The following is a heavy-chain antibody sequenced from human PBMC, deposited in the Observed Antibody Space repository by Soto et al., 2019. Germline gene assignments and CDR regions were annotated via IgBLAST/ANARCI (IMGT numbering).Heavy chain of an antibody. V-gene: IGHV4-4*07. Sequence: PSETLSLTCTVSGDSMSTYDWNGIRQSAEKGLEWIGRISATGTTTYIPSLKSRITLSVDTSKNEFSLNLKFVTAADTAVYFCARDQSGAADFRGPGTLVASSS. CDR2: ISATGTT. J-gene: IGHJ4*03. CDR1: GDSMSTYD. CDR3: ARDQSGAADF. D-gene: IGHD7-27*01.